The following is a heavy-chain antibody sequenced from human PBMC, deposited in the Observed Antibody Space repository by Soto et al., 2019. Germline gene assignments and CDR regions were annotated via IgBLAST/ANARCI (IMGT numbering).Heavy chain of an antibody. CDR3: ACQIFWSGSTAHGMDV. CDR2: IWFDGTKK. D-gene: IGHD3-3*01. V-gene: IGHV3-33*01. CDR1: GFTFSTYG. J-gene: IGHJ6*02. Sequence: QVQLVESGGGVIQPGRSLRLSCAASGFTFSTYGMHWVRQAPGKGLEWVAVIWFDGTKKYYADSVNGRFTISRDNSKNTLYLQMNSLRAEDTAVYYCACQIFWSGSTAHGMDVWGQGTAVTVSS.